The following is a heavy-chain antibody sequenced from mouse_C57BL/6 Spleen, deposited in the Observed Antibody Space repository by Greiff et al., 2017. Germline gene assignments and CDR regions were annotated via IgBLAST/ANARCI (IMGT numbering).Heavy chain of an antibody. CDR1: GYSFTDYN. CDR3: ARYTTVVATGDAMDD. V-gene: IGHV1-39*01. CDR2: INPNYGTT. D-gene: IGHD1-1*01. Sequence: VQLQQSGPELVKPGASVKISCKASGYSFTDYNMNWVKQSNGTSLEWIGVINPNYGTTSYNQKFKGKATLTVDQSSSTAYMQLKSLTSEDSAGYYCARYTTVVATGDAMDDWGQGTSVTVSS. J-gene: IGHJ4*01.